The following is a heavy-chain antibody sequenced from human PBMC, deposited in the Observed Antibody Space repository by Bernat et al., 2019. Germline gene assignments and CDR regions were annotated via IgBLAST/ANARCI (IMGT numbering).Heavy chain of an antibody. Sequence: EVKVVESGGGLVQPGGSLRLSCEASGFSLSSYLMHWVRQAPGERLVWVSRITSDGTNKIYADSVKGRFTISRDNAKNTRYLQMNSLRAEDTAVYYCSRTAFVFDDVFDIWGQGRKVTVSS. V-gene: IGHV3-74*01. CDR2: ITSDGTNK. CDR3: SRTAFVFDDVFDI. D-gene: IGHD3-16*01. CDR1: GFSLSSYL. J-gene: IGHJ3*02.